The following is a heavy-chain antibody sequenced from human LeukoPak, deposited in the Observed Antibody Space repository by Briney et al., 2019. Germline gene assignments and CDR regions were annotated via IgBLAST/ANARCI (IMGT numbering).Heavy chain of an antibody. CDR2: IYYSGST. CDR1: GGSISSGDYY. D-gene: IGHD3-22*01. CDR3: ARGVNYYDSSGYLDY. Sequence: KTSETLSLTCTVSGGSISSGDYYWSWIRQPPGKGLEWIGYIYYSGSTYYNPSLKSRVTISVDTSKNQFSLKLSSVTAADTAVYYCARGVNYYDSSGYLDYWGQGTLVTVSS. J-gene: IGHJ4*02. V-gene: IGHV4-30-4*01.